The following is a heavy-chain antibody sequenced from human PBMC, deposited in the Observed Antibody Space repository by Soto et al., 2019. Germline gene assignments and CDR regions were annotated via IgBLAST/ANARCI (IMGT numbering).Heavy chain of an antibody. CDR2: INWNSGSI. D-gene: IGHD6-13*01. J-gene: IGHJ1*01. V-gene: IGHV3-9*01. Sequence: EVQLVESGGGLVQPGRSLRLSCAASGFTFDDYAMHWVRQVAGKGLEWVSGINWNSGSIGYADSVKGRFAISRDNGKNSLHLQMNSLSAEDTAFYYCVKDESINWYSGHFRHWGQGTLVTVSS. CDR3: VKDESINWYSGHFRH. CDR1: GFTFDDYA.